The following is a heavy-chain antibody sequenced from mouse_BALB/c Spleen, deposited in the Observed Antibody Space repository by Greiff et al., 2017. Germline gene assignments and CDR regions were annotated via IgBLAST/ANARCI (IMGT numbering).Heavy chain of an antibody. D-gene: IGHD1-1*01. V-gene: IGHV1-9*01. CDR1: GYTFSSYW. J-gene: IGHJ2*01. CDR2: ILPGSGST. Sequence: VQLVESGAELMKPGASVKISCKATGYTFSSYWIEWVKQRPGHGLEWIGEILPGSGSTNYNEKFKGKATFTADTSSNTAYMQLSSLTSEDSAVYYCARGIYYYGSSYLFDYWGQGTTLTVSS. CDR3: ARGIYYYGSSYLFDY.